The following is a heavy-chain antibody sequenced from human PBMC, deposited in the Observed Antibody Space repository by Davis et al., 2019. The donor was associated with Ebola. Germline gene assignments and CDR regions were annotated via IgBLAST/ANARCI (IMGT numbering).Heavy chain of an antibody. CDR3: ARAENIVVVPAAPFNPHPPYYYYGMDV. D-gene: IGHD2-2*01. CDR1: GGSISSGDYY. Sequence: MPSETLSLTCTVSGGSISSGDYYWSWIRQPPGKGLEWIGYIYYSGSTNYSPSLKRRVTISVDTSKNQFSLKLSSVTAADTAVYYCARAENIVVVPAAPFNPHPPYYYYGMDVWGKGTTVTVSS. J-gene: IGHJ6*04. CDR2: IYYSGST. V-gene: IGHV4-30-4*01.